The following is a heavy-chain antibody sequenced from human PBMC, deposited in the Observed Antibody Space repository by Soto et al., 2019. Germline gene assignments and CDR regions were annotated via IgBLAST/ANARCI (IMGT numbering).Heavy chain of an antibody. CDR2: IWYDGSNK. Sequence: QVQLVESGGGVVQPGRSLRLSCAASGFTFSSYGMHWVRQAPGKGPEWVAVIWYDGSNKYYADSVKGRFTISRDNSKNTLNLQMNSLRAEDTAVYYCARDEWGSGSLDYWGQGTLVTVSS. V-gene: IGHV3-33*01. D-gene: IGHD3-10*01. J-gene: IGHJ4*02. CDR3: ARDEWGSGSLDY. CDR1: GFTFSSYG.